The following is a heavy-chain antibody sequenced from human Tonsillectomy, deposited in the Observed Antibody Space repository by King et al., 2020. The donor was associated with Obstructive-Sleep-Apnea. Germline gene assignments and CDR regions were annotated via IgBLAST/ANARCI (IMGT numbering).Heavy chain of an antibody. J-gene: IGHJ5*02. D-gene: IGHD5-18*01. Sequence: VQLQESGPGLVKPSETLSLTCTVSGGSISSYYWSWIRQPPGKGLEWIGYIYYSGSTNYNPSLKSRVTISVDTSKNQFSLKLSSVTAADTAVYYCARDSSATAMVTGWFDPWGQGTLVTVSS. V-gene: IGHV4-59*01. CDR3: ARDSSATAMVTGWFDP. CDR2: IYYSGST. CDR1: GGSISSYY.